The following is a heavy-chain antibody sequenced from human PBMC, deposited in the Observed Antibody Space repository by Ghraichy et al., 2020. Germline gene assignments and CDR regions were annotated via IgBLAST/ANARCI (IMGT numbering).Heavy chain of an antibody. J-gene: IGHJ4*02. V-gene: IGHV3-21*01. CDR3: ARADWDSGDSLGY. Sequence: GESLNISCAASGFSFSSYAINWVRQAPGKGLEWVASISSSSGAIYYADSVRGRFTISRDNAKNTMFLQMNSLRGDDTAIYYCARADWDSGDSLGYWGQGTLVTVSS. D-gene: IGHD4-17*01. CDR1: GFSFSSYA. CDR2: ISSSSGAI.